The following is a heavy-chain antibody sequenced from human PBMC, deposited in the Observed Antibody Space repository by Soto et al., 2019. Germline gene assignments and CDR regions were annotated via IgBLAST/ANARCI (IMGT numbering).Heavy chain of an antibody. CDR1: GYTFTSYG. V-gene: IGHV1-18*01. Sequence: QVHLVQSGAEVRKPGASVKVSCKGSGYTFTSYGIAWVRQAPGQGLEWMGWISAHDDNTNYAQKVQGRVTVTRDTSTSTAYMELRYLRSDDTAVYYCSRERYGDYWGQGALVTVSS. J-gene: IGHJ4*02. D-gene: IGHD1-1*01. CDR3: SRERYGDY. CDR2: ISAHDDNT.